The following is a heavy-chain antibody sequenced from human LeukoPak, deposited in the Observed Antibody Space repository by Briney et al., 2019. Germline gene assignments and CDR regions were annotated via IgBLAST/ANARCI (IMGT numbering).Heavy chain of an antibody. D-gene: IGHD3-10*01. Sequence: GGSLRLSCAASRFTFSNYAMSWVRQAPGQGLEWVSAISGTGGRTYCADSLKGRFTISRDNSKNTLYLQMNSLRAEDTAVYYFAKALLLFSSDYFDYWGQGTLVTVSS. J-gene: IGHJ4*02. V-gene: IGHV3-23*01. CDR3: AKALLLFSSDYFDY. CDR1: RFTFSNYA. CDR2: ISGTGGRT.